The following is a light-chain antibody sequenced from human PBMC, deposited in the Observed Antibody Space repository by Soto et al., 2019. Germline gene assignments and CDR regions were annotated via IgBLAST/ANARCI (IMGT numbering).Light chain of an antibody. CDR2: DAS. CDR1: QSISSW. CDR3: QQYNSYSLK. V-gene: IGKV1-5*01. J-gene: IGKJ1*01. Sequence: DIQMTQSPSTLSASVGDRVTITCRAGQSISSWLAWYQQKPGKAPKLLIYDASSLESGVPSRFSGSGSGTEFTLTISSLQPDDFATYYCQQYNSYSLKFGQGTKVDIK.